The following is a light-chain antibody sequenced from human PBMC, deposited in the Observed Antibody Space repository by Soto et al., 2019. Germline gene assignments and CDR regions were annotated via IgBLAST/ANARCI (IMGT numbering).Light chain of an antibody. Sequence: QSALTQPASISASPGQSISISCTGTSNDVGAFDYVSWYQQHPGKAPKLIIFEVFNRPSGVSTRFSGSKSGSTASLTISGLQAEDEDDYFCSSDTTNNAHVFGGGTKLTVL. CDR1: SNDVGAFDY. CDR2: EVF. CDR3: SSDTTNNAHV. V-gene: IGLV2-14*01. J-gene: IGLJ2*01.